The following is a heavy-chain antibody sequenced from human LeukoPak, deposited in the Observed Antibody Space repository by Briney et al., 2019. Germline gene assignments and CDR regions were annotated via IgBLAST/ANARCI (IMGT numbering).Heavy chain of an antibody. CDR2: IDSDGTNR. J-gene: IGHJ4*02. CDR1: GFTFSSYA. CDR3: EGRATGPPEY. Sequence: PGGSLRLSCAASGFTFSSYAMSWVRQAPGKGLVWVSRIDSDGTNRDYVDSVKGRFTISRDNAKNTVYLQMNSLRDEDTAVYYCEGRATGPPEYWGQGSLVTVSS. V-gene: IGHV3-74*01. D-gene: IGHD3-9*01.